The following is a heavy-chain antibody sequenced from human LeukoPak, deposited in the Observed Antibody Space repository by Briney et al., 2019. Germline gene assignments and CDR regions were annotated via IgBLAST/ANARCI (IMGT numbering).Heavy chain of an antibody. CDR1: GGSISSYY. Sequence: SETLSLTCTVSGGSISSYYWSWIRQPPGKGLEWIGYIYYSGSTNYNPSLKSRVTISVDTSKNQFSLKLSSVTAADTAVYYCARGLRYLDWLPDYWGQGTLVTVSS. J-gene: IGHJ4*02. CDR3: ARGLRYLDWLPDY. V-gene: IGHV4-59*01. CDR2: IYYSGST. D-gene: IGHD3-9*01.